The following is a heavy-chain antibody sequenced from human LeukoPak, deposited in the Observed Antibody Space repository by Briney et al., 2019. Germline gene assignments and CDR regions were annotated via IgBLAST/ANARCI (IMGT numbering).Heavy chain of an antibody. J-gene: IGHJ3*02. CDR2: IYYSGST. Sequence: SETLSLTCTVSGGSISSSSYYWGWIRQPPGKGLEWIGSIYYSGSTYHNPSLKSRVTISVDTSKNQFSLKLSSVTAADTAVYYCARASEAYYYDSSGYYYVPVDAFDIWGQGTMVTVSS. V-gene: IGHV4-39*07. D-gene: IGHD3-22*01. CDR3: ARASEAYYYDSSGYYYVPVDAFDI. CDR1: GGSISSSSYY.